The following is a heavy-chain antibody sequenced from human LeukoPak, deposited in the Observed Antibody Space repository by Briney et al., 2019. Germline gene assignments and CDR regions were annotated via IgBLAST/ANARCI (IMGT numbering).Heavy chain of an antibody. V-gene: IGHV1-46*01. CDR1: GYTFTSYY. J-gene: IGHJ4*02. CDR3: ARVHTRGWSGAPLDN. Sequence: ASVKVSCKTSGYTFTSYYMHWVRQAPGQGLEWMGIINPSGGSTTSAQKFQGRVTMTRDTSTSTVYMELSSLRSEDTALYYCARVHTRGWSGAPLDNWGQGPLVTVSS. CDR2: INPSGGST. D-gene: IGHD3-10*01.